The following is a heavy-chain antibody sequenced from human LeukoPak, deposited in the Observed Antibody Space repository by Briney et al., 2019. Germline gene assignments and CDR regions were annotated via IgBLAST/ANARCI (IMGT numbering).Heavy chain of an antibody. CDR3: ARGSRDYGGISGGTIDY. CDR1: GFTFSSYD. V-gene: IGHV3-13*05. CDR2: IGTAGDP. D-gene: IGHD4-23*01. Sequence: PGGSLRLSCAASGFTFSSYDMHWVRQATGKGLEWVSAIGTAGDPYYPGSVKGRFTISRENAKNSLYLQMNSLRAGDTAVYYCARGSRDYGGISGGTIDYWGQGTLVTVSS. J-gene: IGHJ4*02.